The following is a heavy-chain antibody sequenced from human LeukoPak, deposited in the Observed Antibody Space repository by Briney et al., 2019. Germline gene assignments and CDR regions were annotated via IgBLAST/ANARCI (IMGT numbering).Heavy chain of an antibody. CDR2: IKQDGSEK. CDR1: GFTFTNYW. CDR3: AREERESGGWDV. V-gene: IGHV3-7*04. D-gene: IGHD1-1*01. J-gene: IGHJ6*01. Sequence: GGSLKLSCAASGFTFTNYWMSWVRQAPGKGLEWVANIKQDGSEKNYVGSVKGRFTISRDNAKNSLYLQMNSLRVEDTAVYYCAREERESGGWDVWGQGTTVTVSS.